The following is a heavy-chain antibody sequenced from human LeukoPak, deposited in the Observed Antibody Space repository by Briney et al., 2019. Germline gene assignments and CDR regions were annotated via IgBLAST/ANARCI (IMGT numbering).Heavy chain of an antibody. CDR2: ISRSSRDK. V-gene: IGHV3-11*03. Sequence: GGALRLSCAASGFTFSDYYMSWIRQAPGKGVEWVSYISRSSRDKNYAHSARCRFTISTDYSKDMLYLQMNGLKAEDPAVYYCAKDPPKTSIAVAGIDDASDIWGQGTMVTVSS. J-gene: IGHJ3*02. CDR1: GFTFSDYY. CDR3: AKDPPKTSIAVAGIDDASDI. D-gene: IGHD6-19*01.